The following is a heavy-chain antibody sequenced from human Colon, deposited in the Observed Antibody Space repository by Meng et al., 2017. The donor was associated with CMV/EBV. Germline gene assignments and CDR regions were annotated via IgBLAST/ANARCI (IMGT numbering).Heavy chain of an antibody. CDR2: IYYTGST. Sequence: INMRSYLWGWIRQPPGKGLEWIANIYYTGSTYYTAALKSRITISMDASKNEFSLKLTSVTAADTAVYYCARLGSSRIVVDRGPFDIWGPGTVVTVSS. D-gene: IGHD3-22*01. V-gene: IGHV4-39*07. CDR1: INMRSYL. J-gene: IGHJ3*02. CDR3: ARLGSSRIVVDRGPFDI.